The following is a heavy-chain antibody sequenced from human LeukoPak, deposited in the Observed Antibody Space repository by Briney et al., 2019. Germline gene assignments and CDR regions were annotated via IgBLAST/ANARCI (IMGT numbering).Heavy chain of an antibody. CDR2: IYYSGST. V-gene: IGHV4-39*07. CDR1: GGSISSSSYY. Sequence: PSETLSLTCTVSGGSISSSSYYWGWIRQPPGKGLEWIGSIYYSGSTYYNPSLKSRVTISVDTSKNQFSLKLSSVTAADTAVYYCARDVRTPYGDPPFDYWGQGTLVTVSS. CDR3: ARDVRTPYGDPPFDY. D-gene: IGHD4-17*01. J-gene: IGHJ4*02.